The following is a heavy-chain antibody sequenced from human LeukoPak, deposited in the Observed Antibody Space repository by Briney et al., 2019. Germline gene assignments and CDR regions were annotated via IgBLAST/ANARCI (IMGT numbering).Heavy chain of an antibody. CDR1: GGSISSSSYY. Sequence: SETLSLTCTVSGGSISSSSYYWGWIRQPPGKGLEWIGSIYYSGSTYYNPSLKSPVTISVDTSKNQFSLRLSSVTAADTAVYYCASELGGLGFRYFDYWGQGTLVTVSS. D-gene: IGHD7-27*01. J-gene: IGHJ4*02. CDR2: IYYSGST. CDR3: ASELGGLGFRYFDY. V-gene: IGHV4-39*01.